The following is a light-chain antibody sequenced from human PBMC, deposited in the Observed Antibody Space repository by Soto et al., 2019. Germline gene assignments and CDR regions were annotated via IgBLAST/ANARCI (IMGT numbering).Light chain of an antibody. CDR3: QQRSKWPPFT. V-gene: IGKV3-11*01. CDR2: DAF. Sequence: EIVLTQSPATLSLSPGERATLSCRASQSVSSYLAWYQQKPGQAPRLLIYDAFNRATGIPARFSGSESGTDFTLTISSLEPEDFAVYDCQQRSKWPPFTFGQGTRLEIK. J-gene: IGKJ5*01. CDR1: QSVSSY.